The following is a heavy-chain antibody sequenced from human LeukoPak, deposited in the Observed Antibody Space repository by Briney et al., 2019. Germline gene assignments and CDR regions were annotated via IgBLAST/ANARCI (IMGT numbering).Heavy chain of an antibody. D-gene: IGHD3-22*01. CDR1: GFTVSSNY. CDR2: LYSGGST. J-gene: IGHJ4*02. CDR3: ARTSLTYYYDSSGYLPADY. V-gene: IGHV3-53*01. Sequence: GVSLRLSCAASGFTVSSNYMSWVRQAPGKGLEWVSVLYSGGSTYYAESVKGRFTISRYNSKNTLYLQMNSLSAADTAVYYCARTSLTYYYDSSGYLPADYWGQGTLVTVSS.